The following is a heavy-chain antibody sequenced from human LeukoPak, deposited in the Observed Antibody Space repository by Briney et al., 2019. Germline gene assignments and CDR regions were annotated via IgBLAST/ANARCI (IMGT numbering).Heavy chain of an antibody. CDR2: INAGNGNT. CDR3: ARDRGSLAAALFDY. Sequence: ASVKVSCKASGYTFTSYAMHWVRQAPGQRLEWMGWINAGNGNTKYSQKFQGRVTITRDTSASTAYMELSSLRSEDTAVYYCARDRGSLAAALFDYWGQGTLVTVSS. D-gene: IGHD6-13*01. V-gene: IGHV1-3*01. CDR1: GYTFTSYA. J-gene: IGHJ4*02.